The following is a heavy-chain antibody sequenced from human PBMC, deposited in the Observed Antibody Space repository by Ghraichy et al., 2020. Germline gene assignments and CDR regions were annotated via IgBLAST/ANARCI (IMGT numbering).Heavy chain of an antibody. D-gene: IGHD7-27*01. Sequence: GGSLRLSCAASGFTVNDFSLHWVRQAPGHGLEWVSLIGHYGATSFYSSSVQGLFTVSRDTSKNPLFLQMTSMRTEDAAIYFCTKEKLGSSWVTFDGWGQGTRVTVSS. CDR1: GFTVNDFS. V-gene: IGHV3-43*01. J-gene: IGHJ3*01. CDR3: TKEKLGSSWVTFDG. CDR2: IGHYGATS.